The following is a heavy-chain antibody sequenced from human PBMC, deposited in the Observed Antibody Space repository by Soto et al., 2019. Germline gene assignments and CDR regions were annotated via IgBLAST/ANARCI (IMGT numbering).Heavy chain of an antibody. CDR1: GFTFSSYA. Sequence: EVQLLESGGGLVQPGGSLRLSCAASGFTFSSYAMSWVRQAPGKGLEWGSAISGSGGSTYYADSVKGRFTISRDNSKNTLYLQMNILRAEDTAVYYCAKDSSSSWHHFDYWGQGTLVTVSS. CDR2: ISGSGGST. V-gene: IGHV3-23*01. CDR3: AKDSSSSWHHFDY. D-gene: IGHD6-13*01. J-gene: IGHJ4*02.